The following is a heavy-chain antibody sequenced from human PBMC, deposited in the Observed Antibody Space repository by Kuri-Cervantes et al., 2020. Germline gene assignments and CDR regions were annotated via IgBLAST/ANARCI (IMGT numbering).Heavy chain of an antibody. J-gene: IGHJ6*02. CDR1: GYTFTSYD. CDR2: MNPNSGNT. Sequence: ASVKVSCKASGYTFTSYDINWVRQATGQGLEWMGWMNPNSGNTGYAQKFQGSVTMTRNTSISTAYMELSSLRSEDTAVYYCARGSPYSSSWYNPYYYYYGMDVWGQRTTVTVSS. V-gene: IGHV1-8*01. CDR3: ARGSPYSSSWYNPYYYYYGMDV. D-gene: IGHD6-13*01.